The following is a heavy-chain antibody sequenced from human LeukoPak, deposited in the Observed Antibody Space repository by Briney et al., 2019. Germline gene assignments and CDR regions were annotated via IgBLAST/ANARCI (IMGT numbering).Heavy chain of an antibody. V-gene: IGHV4-59*01. D-gene: IGHD3-10*01. CDR2: IYYSGST. J-gene: IGHJ3*02. CDR3: ARELNLGGGEAGAFDI. Sequence: SETLSLTCTVSGGSISSYYWSWIRQPPGKGLEWYGYIYYSGSTNYNPSLKSRVTISVDTSKNQFSLKLSSVTAADTAVYYCARELNLGGGEAGAFDIWGQGTMVTVSS. CDR1: GGSISSYY.